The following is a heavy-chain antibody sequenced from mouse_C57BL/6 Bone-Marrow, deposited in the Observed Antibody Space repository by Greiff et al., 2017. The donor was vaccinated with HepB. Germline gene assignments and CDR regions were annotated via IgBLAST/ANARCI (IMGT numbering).Heavy chain of an antibody. Sequence: QVQLKQPGAELVKPGASVKFSCKASGYTFTSYWMHWVKQRPGQGLEWIGMIHPNSGSTNYNEKFKSKATLTVDKSSSTAYMQLSSLTSEDSAVYYCASYYYGSSYEAYWGQGTLVTVSA. V-gene: IGHV1-64*01. CDR3: ASYYYGSSYEAY. D-gene: IGHD1-1*01. CDR2: IHPNSGST. J-gene: IGHJ3*01. CDR1: GYTFTSYW.